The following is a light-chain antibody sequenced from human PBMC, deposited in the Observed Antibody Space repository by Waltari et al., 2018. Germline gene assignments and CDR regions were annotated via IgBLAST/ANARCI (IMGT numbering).Light chain of an antibody. CDR2: WAS. CDR3: QQYYTAPYT. CDR1: QSILDNSNKRNY. J-gene: IGKJ2*01. V-gene: IGKV4-1*01. Sequence: EIVMTQSPVTLSVSPGERAALSCRSSQSILDNSNKRNYLTWYQQKAGQPPRLLISWASTRESGVPDRFSGSGSGTDFTLTISSLQAEDVAVYYCQQYYTAPYTFGQGAKLEIK.